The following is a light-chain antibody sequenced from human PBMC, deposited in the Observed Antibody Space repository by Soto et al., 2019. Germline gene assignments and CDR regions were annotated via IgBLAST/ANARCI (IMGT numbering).Light chain of an antibody. CDR1: SSNIGAGYD. V-gene: IGLV1-40*01. CDR3: QSYDSSLSVV. CDR2: ANN. J-gene: IGLJ2*01. Sequence: QSVLTQPTSVSGAPGQRVTISCTGSSSNIGAGYDVHWYQQLPGTAPKLLIYANNNRPSGVPDRFSGSKSGTSASLAITGLQAEDEADYYCQSYDSSLSVVFGGGTKVTVL.